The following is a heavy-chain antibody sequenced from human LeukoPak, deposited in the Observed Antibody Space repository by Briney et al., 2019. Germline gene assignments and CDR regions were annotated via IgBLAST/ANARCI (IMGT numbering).Heavy chain of an antibody. J-gene: IGHJ4*02. V-gene: IGHV3-23*01. CDR2: ISGSGGST. CDR3: AKDLTLSSTTVY. CDR1: GFTFSSYA. Sequence: GGSLRLSCAASGFTFSSYAMSWVRQAPGEGQEWVSAISGSGGSTYYADSVKGRFTISRDNSKNTLYLQMNSLRAEDTAVYYCAKDLTLSSTTVYWGQGTLVTVSS. D-gene: IGHD2-2*01.